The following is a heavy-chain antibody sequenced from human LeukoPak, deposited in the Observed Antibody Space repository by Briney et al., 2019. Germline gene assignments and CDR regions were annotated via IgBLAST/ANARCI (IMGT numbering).Heavy chain of an antibody. D-gene: IGHD6-19*01. Sequence: GASVKVSCKASGYTFTGYYIHWVRQAPGQGLECMARIIPNSGGTNYAQKVQGRVTMTRDTSISTAYMELSRLRSDDTAVYYCARSPPNGWYRAGSQDVWGQGTMVVVSS. CDR3: ARSPPNGWYRAGSQDV. J-gene: IGHJ3*01. V-gene: IGHV1-2*06. CDR1: GYTFTGYY. CDR2: IIPNSGGT.